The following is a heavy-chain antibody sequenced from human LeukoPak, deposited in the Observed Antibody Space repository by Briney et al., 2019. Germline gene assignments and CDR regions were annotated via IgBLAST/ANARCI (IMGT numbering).Heavy chain of an antibody. CDR3: ARDLTTGTTPGYYYYMDV. D-gene: IGHD1-1*01. CDR1: GYTFTSYD. J-gene: IGHJ6*03. CDR2: MNPNSGNT. V-gene: IGHV1-8*01. Sequence: ASVKVSCKASGYTFTSYDINWVRQATGQGLEWMGWMNPNSGNTGYAQKFQGKVTMTRNTSISTAYMEPSSLRSEDTAVYYCARDLTTGTTPGYYYYMDVWGKGTTVTVSS.